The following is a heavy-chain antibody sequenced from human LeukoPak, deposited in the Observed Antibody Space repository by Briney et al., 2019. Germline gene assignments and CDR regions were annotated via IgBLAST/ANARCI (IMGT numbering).Heavy chain of an antibody. CDR2: IRSKAYGGTT. CDR3: AKDSRRSGWYGLPRRPDY. J-gene: IGHJ4*02. Sequence: HPGGFLRLSCTASGFTFGDYAMSWFRQAPGKGLEWVGFIRSKAYGGTTEYAASVKGRFTISRDDSKSIAYLQMNSLKTEDTAVYYCAKDSRRSGWYGLPRRPDYWGQGTLVTVSS. CDR1: GFTFGDYA. V-gene: IGHV3-49*03. D-gene: IGHD6-19*01.